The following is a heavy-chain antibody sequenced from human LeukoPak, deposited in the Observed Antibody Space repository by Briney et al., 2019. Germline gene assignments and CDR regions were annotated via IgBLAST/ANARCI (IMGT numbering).Heavy chain of an antibody. J-gene: IGHJ4*02. Sequence: GGSLRLSCAASGFTFSSSDMHWVRQATGKGLEWVSAIGTAGDTYCPGSVKGRFTISRENAKNSLYLQMNSLRAEDTAVYYCAKDKGGRWYSSGWYFDYWGQGTLVTVSS. D-gene: IGHD6-19*01. CDR2: IGTAGDT. V-gene: IGHV3-13*01. CDR1: GFTFSSSD. CDR3: AKDKGGRWYSSGWYFDY.